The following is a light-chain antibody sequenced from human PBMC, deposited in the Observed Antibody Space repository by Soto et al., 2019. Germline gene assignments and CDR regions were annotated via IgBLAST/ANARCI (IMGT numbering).Light chain of an antibody. Sequence: EIVLTQSPGTLSLSPGERATLSCRASQSVSDSSLAWYHQKPGQAPRLLIYGASRRATGIPDTFSGSGSGTDVTLTISRLEPEDFAVYYCQLYSDSPMYTFGQGTKLEIK. CDR2: GAS. CDR3: QLYSDSPMYT. V-gene: IGKV3-20*01. J-gene: IGKJ2*01. CDR1: QSVSDSS.